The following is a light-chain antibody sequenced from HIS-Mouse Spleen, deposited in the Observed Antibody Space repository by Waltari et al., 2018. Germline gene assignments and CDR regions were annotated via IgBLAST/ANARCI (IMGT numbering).Light chain of an antibody. CDR1: SSDVGGYNY. V-gene: IGLV2-14*01. Sequence: GPSSDVGGYNYVSWYQQHPGKAPKLMIYEVSNRPSGVSNRFSGSKSGNTASLTISGLQAEDEADYYCSSYTSSSTLGVFGTGTKVTVL. J-gene: IGLJ1*01. CDR3: SSYTSSSTLGV. CDR2: EVS.